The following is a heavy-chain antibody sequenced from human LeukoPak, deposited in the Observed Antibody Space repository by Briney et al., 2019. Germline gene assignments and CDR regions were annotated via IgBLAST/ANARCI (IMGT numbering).Heavy chain of an antibody. J-gene: IGHJ5*02. V-gene: IGHV1-2*02. CDR2: INPNSGGT. Sequence: ASVKVSCKASGYTFTGYYMHWVRQAPGQGLEWMGWINPNSGGTNYAQKFQGRVTMTRDTSISTAYMELSRLRSDDTAVYYCAREYSSSSGRWFDPWGQGTLVTVSS. CDR3: AREYSSSSGRWFDP. CDR1: GYTFTGYY. D-gene: IGHD6-6*01.